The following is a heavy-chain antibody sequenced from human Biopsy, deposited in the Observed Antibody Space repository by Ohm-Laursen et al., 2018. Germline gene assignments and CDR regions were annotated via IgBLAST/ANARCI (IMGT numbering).Heavy chain of an antibody. CDR2: ISPSGATT. CDR1: GNTFATYH. V-gene: IGHV1-46*01. D-gene: IGHD5-24*01. J-gene: IGHJ6*02. Sequence: GASVKVSCKASGNTFATYHIHWVRQAPGQGLEWMGVISPSGATTSFSQKFQGRITMTRDTSTGTVYMDLNSLGSEDTAVYYCAIAGVGSDGTDSYYYGMDVWGPGTTVTVSS. CDR3: AIAGVGSDGTDSYYYGMDV.